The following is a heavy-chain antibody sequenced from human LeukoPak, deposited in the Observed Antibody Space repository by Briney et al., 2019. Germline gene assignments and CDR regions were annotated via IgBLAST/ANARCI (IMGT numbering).Heavy chain of an antibody. CDR3: ARLSGSYYPFDY. J-gene: IGHJ4*02. CDR1: GGSISSYY. D-gene: IGHD1-26*01. CDR2: IYYSGST. V-gene: IGHV4-59*08. Sequence: SQTLSLTCTVSGGSISSYYWSWIRQPPGKGLEWIGYIYYSGSTNYNPSLKSRVTISVDTSKNQFSLKLSSVTAADTAVYYCARLSGSYYPFDYWGQGTLVTVSS.